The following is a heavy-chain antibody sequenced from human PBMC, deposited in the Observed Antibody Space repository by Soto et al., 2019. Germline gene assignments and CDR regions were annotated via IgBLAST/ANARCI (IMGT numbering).Heavy chain of an antibody. V-gene: IGHV5-51*01. Sequence: GESLKISCKGSGYSFTSYWIGWVRQMPGKGLEWMGIIYPGDSDTRYSPSFQGQVTISADKSISTAYLQWSSLKASDTAMYYWARTWGDSSGYFGAFDIWGQGTMVTVS. CDR3: ARTWGDSSGYFGAFDI. CDR1: GYSFTSYW. D-gene: IGHD3-22*01. CDR2: IYPGDSDT. J-gene: IGHJ3*02.